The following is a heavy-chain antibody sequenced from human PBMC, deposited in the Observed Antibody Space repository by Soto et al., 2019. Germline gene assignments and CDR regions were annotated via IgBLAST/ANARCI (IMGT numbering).Heavy chain of an antibody. CDR1: GGSISSYY. Sequence: SSETLSLTCTVSGGSISSYYWSWIRQPPGKGLEWIGYIYYSGSTNYNPSLKSRVTISVDTSKNQFSLKLSSVTAADTAVYYCARVGDTYYYDSSGSWFDPWGQGTLVTVSS. V-gene: IGHV4-59*01. D-gene: IGHD3-22*01. CDR2: IYYSGST. CDR3: ARVGDTYYYDSSGSWFDP. J-gene: IGHJ5*02.